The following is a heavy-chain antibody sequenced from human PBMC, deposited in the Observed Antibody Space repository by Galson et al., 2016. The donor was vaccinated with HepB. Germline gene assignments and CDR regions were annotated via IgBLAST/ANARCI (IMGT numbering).Heavy chain of an antibody. D-gene: IGHD3-9*01. J-gene: IGHJ4*02. Sequence: TLSLTCSVSGGSIRNGDFYWSWIRQPPGKGLEWIGNIYYSEDAFSNESLKSRATISLDTSKNQFSLRLTSVTAADTAVYFCARLRYLDWFFDYWGPGTLVTVSS. CDR2: IYYSEDA. CDR1: GGSIRNGDFY. CDR3: ARLRYLDWFFDY. V-gene: IGHV4-30-4*01.